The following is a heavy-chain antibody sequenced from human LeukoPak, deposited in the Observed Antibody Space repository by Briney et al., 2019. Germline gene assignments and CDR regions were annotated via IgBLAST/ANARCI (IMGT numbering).Heavy chain of an antibody. J-gene: IGHJ5*02. V-gene: IGHV4-39*07. CDR2: IDYSGST. CDR3: ARQGITIFGVATKRRGWFDP. D-gene: IGHD3-3*01. CDR1: GGSISSSRHY. Sequence: SETLSLTCTVSGGSISSSRHYWGWIRRPPGKGLEWIGSIDYSGSTYYNPSLKSRVTISVDTSKNQFSLKLSSVTAADTAVYYCARQGITIFGVATKRRGWFDPWGQGTLVTVSS.